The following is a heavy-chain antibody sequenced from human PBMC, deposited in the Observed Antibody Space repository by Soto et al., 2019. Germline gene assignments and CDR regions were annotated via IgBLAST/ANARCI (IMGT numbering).Heavy chain of an antibody. CDR1: GFIFSSYT. D-gene: IGHD4-17*01. Sequence: GGSMRLFCEASGFIFSSYTRAWVRQATRTGLEWFYSISSTSSNIEYADSAQAGLSVSRDNANNSLFLQSNSLRAEEAAIYYCESGDYAGASPRFDYWGVGALVTVSS. V-gene: IGHV3-21*01. CDR3: ESGDYAGASPRFDY. CDR2: ISSTSSNI. J-gene: IGHJ4*02.